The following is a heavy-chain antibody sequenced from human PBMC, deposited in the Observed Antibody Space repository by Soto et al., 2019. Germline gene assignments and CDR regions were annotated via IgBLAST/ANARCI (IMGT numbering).Heavy chain of an antibody. CDR2: ISSSSSYI. Sequence: EVQLVESGGGLVKPGGSLRLSCAASGFTFSSYSMNWVRQAPGKGLEWVSSISSSSSYIYYEDSVKRRFTISRDNAKNSLYLQMNCLRAEDTAVYYCAREGNELDFWSGYYRSAYYYGMDVWGQGTTVTVSS. CDR3: AREGNELDFWSGYYRSAYYYGMDV. D-gene: IGHD3-3*01. V-gene: IGHV3-21*01. CDR1: GFTFSSYS. J-gene: IGHJ6*02.